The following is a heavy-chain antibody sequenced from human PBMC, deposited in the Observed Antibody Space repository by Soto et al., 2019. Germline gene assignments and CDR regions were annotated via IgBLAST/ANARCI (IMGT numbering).Heavy chain of an antibody. Sequence: PGGSLRLSCAASGFTFDDYAMHWVRQAPGKGLEWVSGISWNSGSIGYADSVKGRFTISRDNAKNSLYLQMNSLRAEDTALYYCAKDIGSGIAAAGGDYWGQGTLVTVSS. CDR3: AKDIGSGIAAAGGDY. CDR2: ISWNSGSI. CDR1: GFTFDDYA. V-gene: IGHV3-9*01. J-gene: IGHJ4*02. D-gene: IGHD6-13*01.